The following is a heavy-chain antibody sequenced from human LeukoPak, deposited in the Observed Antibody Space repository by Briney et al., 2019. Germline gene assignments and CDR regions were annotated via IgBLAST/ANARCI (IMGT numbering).Heavy chain of an antibody. CDR3: ARASAAGRRAPYYGMDV. CDR2: IWYDGSNK. CDR1: GFTFSSYA. D-gene: IGHD6-13*01. V-gene: IGHV3-33*08. J-gene: IGHJ6*02. Sequence: GGSLRLSCAASGFTFSSYAMHWVRQAPGKGLEWVAVIWYDGSNKYYADSVKGRFTISRDNSKNTLYLQMNSLRAEDTAVYYCARASAAGRRAPYYGMDVWGQGTTVTVSS.